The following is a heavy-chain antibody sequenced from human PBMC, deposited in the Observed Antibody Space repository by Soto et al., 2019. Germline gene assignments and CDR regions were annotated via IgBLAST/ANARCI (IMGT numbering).Heavy chain of an antibody. CDR2: IYYSGST. CDR1: GGSISSGGYY. V-gene: IGHV4-31*03. D-gene: IGHD7-27*01. CDR3: ARTPVGKDDTWGTGLLRRYFDY. J-gene: IGHJ4*02. Sequence: PSETLSLTCTVSGGSISSGGYYWSWIRQHPGKGLEWIGYIYYSGSTYYNPSLKSRVTISVDTSKNQFSLKLSSVTAADTAVYYCARTPVGKDDTWGTGLLRRYFDYWGQGTLVTVYS.